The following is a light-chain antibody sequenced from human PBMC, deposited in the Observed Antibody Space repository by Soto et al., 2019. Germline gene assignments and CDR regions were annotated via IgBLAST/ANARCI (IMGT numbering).Light chain of an antibody. J-gene: IGKJ1*01. CDR1: QSVSSSY. V-gene: IGKV3-20*01. Sequence: EIVLTQSPGTLSLSPGERATLSCRASQSVSSSYLAWYQRKPGQAPRLLIYGASSRTSGIPDRFRGSGSGTDFTLTISRLEPEDFAVYYCHQYGSSPSTFGQGTKVDI. CDR2: GAS. CDR3: HQYGSSPST.